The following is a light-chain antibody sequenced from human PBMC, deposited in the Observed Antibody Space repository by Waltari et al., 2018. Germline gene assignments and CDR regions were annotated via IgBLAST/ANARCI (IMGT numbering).Light chain of an antibody. CDR1: QSISSY. CDR2: AAY. Sequence: DIQMTQSPSSLPASVGDRVTITCRASQSISSYLNWYQQKPGKAPKLLIYAAYSLQSGVPSRCSGSGSGTDFTLTISSLQPEDVATYYCPQSYSTPPTFGGGTKVEIK. J-gene: IGKJ4*01. V-gene: IGKV1-39*01. CDR3: PQSYSTPPT.